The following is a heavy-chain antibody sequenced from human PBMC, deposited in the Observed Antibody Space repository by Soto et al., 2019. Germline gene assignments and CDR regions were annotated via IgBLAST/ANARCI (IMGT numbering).Heavy chain of an antibody. D-gene: IGHD1-26*01. V-gene: IGHV3-15*01. CDR2: IKSKTDGGTT. CDR3: TTERARGSRPHRPYYYGMDV. Sequence: GGSLRLSCAASGFTFSSYAMSWVRQAPGKGLEWVGRIKSKTDGGTTDYAAPVKGRFTISRDDSKNTLYLQMNSLKTEDTAVYYCTTERARGSRPHRPYYYGMDVWGQGTTVTVSS. J-gene: IGHJ6*02. CDR1: GFTFSSYA.